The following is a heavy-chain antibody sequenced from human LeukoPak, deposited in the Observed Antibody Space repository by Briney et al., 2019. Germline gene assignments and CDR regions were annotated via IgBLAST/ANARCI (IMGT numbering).Heavy chain of an antibody. V-gene: IGHV3-30-3*01. D-gene: IGHD6-13*01. CDR1: GFTFSSYA. CDR3: ARGHSSSWYGLGAFDI. Sequence: GGSLRLSCAASGFTFSSYAMHWVRQAPGKGLEWVAVISYDGSNKYYADSVKGRFTISRDNSKNTLYLQMNSLRAEDTAVYYCARGHSSSWYGLGAFDIWGQGTMVTVSS. CDR2: ISYDGSNK. J-gene: IGHJ3*02.